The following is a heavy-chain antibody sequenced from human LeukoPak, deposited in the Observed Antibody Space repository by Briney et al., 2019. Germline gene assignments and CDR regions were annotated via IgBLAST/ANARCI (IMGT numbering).Heavy chain of an antibody. CDR1: GGSMSSYY. V-gene: IGHV4-59*01. CDR2: IFYSGST. Sequence: SETLSLTCTVSGGSMSSYYWSWIRQPPGMGLEYIGNIFYSGSTNYNPSLKSRVTISVDTSKNQFSLKLSSVTAADTAVYYCARVAAAVNYYYYYMDVWGKGTTVTVSS. CDR3: ARVAAAVNYYYYYMDV. D-gene: IGHD6-13*01. J-gene: IGHJ6*03.